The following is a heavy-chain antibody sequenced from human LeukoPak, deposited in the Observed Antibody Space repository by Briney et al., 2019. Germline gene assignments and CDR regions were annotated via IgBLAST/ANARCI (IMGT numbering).Heavy chain of an antibody. J-gene: IGHJ4*02. CDR3: ARFQAAAGTIDY. D-gene: IGHD6-13*01. CDR1: GYRFTNYW. CDR2: ISAYNGNT. Sequence: GESLKISCKGSGYRFTNYWIGWVRQAPGQGLEWMGWISAYNGNTNYAQKFQGRVTMTRDTSISTAYMELSRLRSDDTAVYYCARFQAAAGTIDYWGQGTLVTVSS. V-gene: IGHV1-2*02.